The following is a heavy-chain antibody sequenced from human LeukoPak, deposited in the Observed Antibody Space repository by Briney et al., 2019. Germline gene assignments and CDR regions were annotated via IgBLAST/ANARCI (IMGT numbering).Heavy chain of an antibody. CDR1: GVTFSSYG. CDR3: ARTSYSSSSHFDY. V-gene: IGHV3-33*01. J-gene: IGHJ4*02. Sequence: GRSLRLSCAASGVTFSSYGMHWVRQAPGKGLEWVAVIWYDGSNKYYADSVKGRFTISRDNSKNTLYLQMNSLRAEDTAVYYCARTSYSSSSHFDYWGQGTLVTVSS. D-gene: IGHD6-6*01. CDR2: IWYDGSNK.